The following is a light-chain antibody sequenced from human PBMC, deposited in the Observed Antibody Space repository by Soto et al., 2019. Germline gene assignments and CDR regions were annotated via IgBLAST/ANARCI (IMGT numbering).Light chain of an antibody. CDR1: QIISNY. Sequence: DIQMTQSPSSLSASLLDRVSITCLASQIISNYLNWYQQKPGKAPELLIYAASSLQSGVPSRFSGSGSGTDFTLTISSLEPEDSAVYYCQQRHMWPITFGQGTLLEIK. CDR3: QQRHMWPIT. J-gene: IGKJ5*01. CDR2: AAS. V-gene: IGKV1-39*01.